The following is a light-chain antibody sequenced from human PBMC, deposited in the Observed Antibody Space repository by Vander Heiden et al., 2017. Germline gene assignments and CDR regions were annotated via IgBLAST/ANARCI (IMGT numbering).Light chain of an antibody. V-gene: IGLV2-23*01. CDR1: SSDVGSYNL. CDR2: EGS. J-gene: IGLJ2*01. Sequence: SALPQPASVPGSPGQSITISCTGTSSDVGSYNLVSWYQQPPGKAPKLMIYEGSTRPSGVANRFSGSKSGNTAYLTISGLQAEDEADYYCCSYAGSSTLVFGGGTKLTVL. CDR3: CSYAGSSTLV.